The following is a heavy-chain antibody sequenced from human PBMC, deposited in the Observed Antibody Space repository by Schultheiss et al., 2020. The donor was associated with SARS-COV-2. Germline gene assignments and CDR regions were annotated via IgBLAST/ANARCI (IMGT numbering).Heavy chain of an antibody. CDR3: ARTYYDFWSGSKYYYYMDV. CDR2: IYYSGST. D-gene: IGHD3-3*01. Sequence: ETLSLTCTVSGGSISSYYWSWIRQPPGKGLEWIGYIYYSGSTNYNPSLKSRVTISVDTSKNQFSLKLSSVTAADTAVYYCARTYYDFWSGSKYYYYMDVWGKGTTVTVSS. CDR1: GGSISSYY. J-gene: IGHJ6*03. V-gene: IGHV4-59*01.